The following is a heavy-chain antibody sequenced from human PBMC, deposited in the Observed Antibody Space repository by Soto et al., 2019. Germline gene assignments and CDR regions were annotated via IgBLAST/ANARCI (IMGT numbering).Heavy chain of an antibody. V-gene: IGHV1-69*04. Sequence: SVKACCKASGGTFSSYTISWVRQDPGQGLEWMGRIIPILGITNYAQKFQGRVTITADESTSTAYMELSSLRSDDTAVFYCARDLGSGYDPGDYWGRGTLVTVSS. CDR2: IIPILGIT. J-gene: IGHJ4*01. CDR3: ARDLGSGYDPGDY. D-gene: IGHD5-12*01. CDR1: GGTFSSYT.